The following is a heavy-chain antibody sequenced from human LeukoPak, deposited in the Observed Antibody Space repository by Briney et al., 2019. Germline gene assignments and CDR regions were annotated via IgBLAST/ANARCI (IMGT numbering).Heavy chain of an antibody. J-gene: IGHJ4*02. Sequence: QPGRSLRLSCAASGFTFDDYAMHWVRQAPGKGLEWVSGISWNSGSIGYADSVRGRFTISRDNAKNSLYLQMNSLRAEDTALYYCAKDIFPHYDSSGYHDYWGREPWSPSPQ. CDR3: AKDIFPHYDSSGYHDY. CDR2: ISWNSGSI. CDR1: GFTFDDYA. V-gene: IGHV3-9*01. D-gene: IGHD3-22*01.